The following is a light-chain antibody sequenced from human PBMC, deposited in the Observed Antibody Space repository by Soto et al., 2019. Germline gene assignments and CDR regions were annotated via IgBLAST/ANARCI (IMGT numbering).Light chain of an antibody. Sequence: QSVLTQPASVSESPGQSITISCTGTSSDVESYKLVSWYQQHPDKAPKLIIYEGNKRPSGVSNRFSGSKSGNTASLTISGLQAEDDADYYCCSYAGSITFSVFGSGTKVTVL. V-gene: IGLV2-23*01. CDR2: EGN. CDR1: SSDVESYKL. J-gene: IGLJ1*01. CDR3: CSYAGSITFSV.